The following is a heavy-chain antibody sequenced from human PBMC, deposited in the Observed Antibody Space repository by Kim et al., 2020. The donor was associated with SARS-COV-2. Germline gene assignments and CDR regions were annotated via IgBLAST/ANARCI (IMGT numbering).Heavy chain of an antibody. D-gene: IGHD2-15*01. CDR3: ARVLGYCSGGSCSTFDY. Sequence: ASVKVSCKASGYTFTSYAMHWVRQAPGQRLEWMGWINAGNGNTKYSQKFQGRVTITRDTSASTAYMELSSLRSEDTAVYYCARVLGYCSGGSCSTFDYWGQGTLVTVSS. CDR2: INAGNGNT. V-gene: IGHV1-3*01. CDR1: GYTFTSYA. J-gene: IGHJ4*02.